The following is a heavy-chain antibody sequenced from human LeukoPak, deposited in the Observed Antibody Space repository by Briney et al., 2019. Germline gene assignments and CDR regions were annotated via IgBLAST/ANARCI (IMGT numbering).Heavy chain of an antibody. CDR3: ARAGGYCGSTSCYSGYYYYFMDV. CDR2: INPKSGVA. CDR1: GYTFTDYY. J-gene: IGHJ6*03. D-gene: IGHD2-2*01. Sequence: ASVKVSCKASGYTFTDYYLHRVRQAPGQGLEWMGWINPKSGVADSKMKFQGRVTLTRDTSITTAYMELISLTSDDAAVYYCARAGGYCGSTSCYSGYYYYFMDVWGKGTTVTVSS. V-gene: IGHV1-2*02.